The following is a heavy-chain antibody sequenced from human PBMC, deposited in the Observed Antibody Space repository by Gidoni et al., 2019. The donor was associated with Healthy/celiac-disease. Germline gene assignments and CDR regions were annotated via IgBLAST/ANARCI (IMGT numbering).Heavy chain of an antibody. D-gene: IGHD2-8*01. CDR3: AKDKGVQAGYFDY. CDR2: ISWNSGSI. V-gene: IGHV3-9*01. J-gene: IGHJ4*02. CDR1: GFTFVVYA. Sequence: EVQLVESGGGLVLPGRSLRLYCAASGFTFVVYAMHWVRQAPGKGLGWVSGISWNSGSIGYADSVKGRFTISRDNAKNSLYLQMNSLRAEDTALYYCAKDKGVQAGYFDYWGQGTLVTVSS.